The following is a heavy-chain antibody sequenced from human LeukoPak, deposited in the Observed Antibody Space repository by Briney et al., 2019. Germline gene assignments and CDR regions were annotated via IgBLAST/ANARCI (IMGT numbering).Heavy chain of an antibody. CDR3: ARVSVLSGWYSSYAFDI. J-gene: IGHJ3*02. D-gene: IGHD6-19*01. CDR2: IYTSGST. Sequence: SETLSLTCTVSGGSISSGSYYWSWIRQPAGKGLEWIGRIYTSGSTNYNPSLKSRVTMSVDTSKNQFSLKLSSVTAADTAVYYCARVSVLSGWYSSYAFDIWGQGTMVTVSS. CDR1: GGSISSGSYY. V-gene: IGHV4-61*02.